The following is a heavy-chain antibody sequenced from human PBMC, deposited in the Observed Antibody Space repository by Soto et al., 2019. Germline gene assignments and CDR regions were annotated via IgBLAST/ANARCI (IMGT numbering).Heavy chain of an antibody. CDR1: GGSFSGYY. CDR2: INHSGST. Sequence: SETLSLTCAVYGGSFSGYYWSWIRQPPGKGLEWIGEINHSGSTNYNPSLKSRVTISVDTSKNQFSLKLSSVTAADTAVYYCARDRIPNSYGSNWFDPWGQGTLVTVSS. V-gene: IGHV4-34*09. J-gene: IGHJ5*02. D-gene: IGHD5-18*01. CDR3: ARDRIPNSYGSNWFDP.